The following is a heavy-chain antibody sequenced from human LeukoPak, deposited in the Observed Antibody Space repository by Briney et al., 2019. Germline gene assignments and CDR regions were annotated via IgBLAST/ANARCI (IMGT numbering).Heavy chain of an antibody. D-gene: IGHD2-15*01. CDR2: IRYDGSNK. CDR3: AKRSDSLGYCSGGSCYPPDY. CDR1: GFTFSSYG. Sequence: GGSLRLSCAASGFTFSSYGMHWVRQAPGKGLEWVAFIRYDGSNKYYADSVKGRFTISRDNSKNTLYLQMNSLRAEDTAVYYCAKRSDSLGYCSGGSCYPPDYWGQGTLVTVSS. J-gene: IGHJ4*02. V-gene: IGHV3-30*02.